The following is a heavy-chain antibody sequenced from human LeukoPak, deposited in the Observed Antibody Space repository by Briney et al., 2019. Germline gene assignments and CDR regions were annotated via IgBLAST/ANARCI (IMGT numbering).Heavy chain of an antibody. Sequence: SETLSLTCTVSGGSISSYYWSWLRQPPGKGLEWIAFIYYSGSTRYKSSLKSRVTMSVDTSKNQFSLKLSSVTAADTAVYYCARLSSGWYVVDFWGQGTLVTVSS. D-gene: IGHD6-19*01. J-gene: IGHJ4*02. CDR2: IYYSGST. CDR1: GGSISSYY. CDR3: ARLSSGWYVVDF. V-gene: IGHV4-59*12.